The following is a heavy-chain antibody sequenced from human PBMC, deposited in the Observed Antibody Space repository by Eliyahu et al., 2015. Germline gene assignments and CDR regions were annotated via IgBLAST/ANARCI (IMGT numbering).Heavy chain of an antibody. CDR1: GYTFTSYX. J-gene: IGHJ4*02. D-gene: IGHD6-19*01. CDR3: ARGQGSGWFYKALQINDY. CDR2: MNPNSGNT. Sequence: QVQLVQSGAEVKKPGASVKVSCKASGYTFTSYXXNWVRQATGQGLEWMGWMNPNSGNTGYAQKFQGRVTMTRNTSISTAYMELSSLRSEDTAVYYCARGQGSGWFYKALQINDYWGQGTLVTVSS. V-gene: IGHV1-8*01.